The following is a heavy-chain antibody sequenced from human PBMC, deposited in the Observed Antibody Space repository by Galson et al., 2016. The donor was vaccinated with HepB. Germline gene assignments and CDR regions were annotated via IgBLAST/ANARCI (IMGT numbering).Heavy chain of an antibody. D-gene: IGHD1-14*01. CDR3: ASGGPSNQAPRFPQPLRP. V-gene: IGHV1-69*06. CDR1: GGTFSNYR. CDR2: IIPVSRTP. Sequence: SCKASGGTFSNYRIDWVRQAPGQGLEWMGGIIPVSRTPNYAQKFQVRVTITADKSTSSSYMEVSSLKSEDTAVYYCASGGPSNQAPRFPQPLRPWGQGTLVTVSS. J-gene: IGHJ4*02.